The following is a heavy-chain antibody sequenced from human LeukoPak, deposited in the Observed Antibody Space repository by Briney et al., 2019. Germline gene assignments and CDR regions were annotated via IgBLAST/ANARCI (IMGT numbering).Heavy chain of an antibody. J-gene: IGHJ4*02. CDR1: GFTFSSYA. V-gene: IGHV3-7*01. CDR3: ARDLSGITGYTYGRGIDY. CDR2: IKKDGSEK. D-gene: IGHD5-18*01. Sequence: GRSLRLSCAASGFTFSSYAMHWVRQAPGKGLEWVANIKKDGSEKYYVDSVKGRFTISRDNAKTSLYLQMNSLRAEDTAVYYCARDLSGITGYTYGRGIDYWGQGTLVTVSS.